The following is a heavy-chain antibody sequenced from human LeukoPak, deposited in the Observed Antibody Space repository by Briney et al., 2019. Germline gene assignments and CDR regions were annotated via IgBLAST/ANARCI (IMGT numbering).Heavy chain of an antibody. V-gene: IGHV1-2*06. D-gene: IGHD6-13*01. CDR3: ARDRSELVAAGMGWFDP. CDR1: GYTFTGYY. J-gene: IGHJ5*02. Sequence: ASVRVSCKASGYTFTGYYIHWVRQAPGQGLEWMGRFSPNSSGTNYAQKFQARVTMTRDTSISTAYMELSSLRSEDTAVYYCARDRSELVAAGMGWFDPWGQGTLVTVSS. CDR2: FSPNSSGT.